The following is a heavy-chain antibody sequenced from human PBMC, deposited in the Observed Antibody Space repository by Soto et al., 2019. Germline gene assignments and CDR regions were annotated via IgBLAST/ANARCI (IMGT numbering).Heavy chain of an antibody. CDR3: ASRDPGTSVDY. Sequence: PSLTCAVSGGSFTSNNWWTWVRQPPGQGLEWIGEIYRTGSTNYNPSLKSRVTISLDKSENQFSLKVTSLTAADTAVYYCASRDPGTSVDYWGQGTLVTVSS. V-gene: IGHV4-4*02. CDR1: GGSFTSNNW. CDR2: IYRTGST. J-gene: IGHJ4*02. D-gene: IGHD1-7*01.